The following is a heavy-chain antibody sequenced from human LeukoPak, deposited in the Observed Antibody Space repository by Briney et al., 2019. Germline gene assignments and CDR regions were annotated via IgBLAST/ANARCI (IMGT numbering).Heavy chain of an antibody. CDR1: GYTFTSYD. V-gene: IGHV1-8*03. J-gene: IGHJ5*02. Sequence: ASVKVSCKASGYTFTSYDINWVRQATGQGLEWMGWMNPNSGNTGYAQKFQGRVTITRNTSISTACMELSSLRSEDTAVYYCARGRHSNYASTWAFDPWGQGTLVTVSS. D-gene: IGHD4-11*01. CDR2: MNPNSGNT. CDR3: ARGRHSNYASTWAFDP.